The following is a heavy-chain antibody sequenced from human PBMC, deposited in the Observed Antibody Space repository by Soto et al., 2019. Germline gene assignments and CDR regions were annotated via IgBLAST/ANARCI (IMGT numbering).Heavy chain of an antibody. CDR1: GGTFSSYT. CDR3: ARDPYYYGSGSTPGVYNWFDP. D-gene: IGHD3-10*01. J-gene: IGHJ5*02. V-gene: IGHV1-69*04. CDR2: IIPILGIA. Sequence: GASVKVSCKASGGTFSSYTISWVRQAPGQGLEWMGRIIPILGIANYAQKFQGRVTITADKSTSTAYMELSSLRAEDTAVYYCARDPYYYGSGSTPGVYNWFDPWGQGTLVTVSS.